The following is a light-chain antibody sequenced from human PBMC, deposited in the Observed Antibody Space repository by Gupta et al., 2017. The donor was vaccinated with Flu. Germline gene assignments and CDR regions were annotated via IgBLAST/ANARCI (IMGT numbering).Light chain of an antibody. CDR2: QDT. V-gene: IGLV3-1*01. CDR1: KLGDKY. Sequence: SYELTQPPSVSVSPGQTASITCSGDKLGDKYVCWYQQKPGQSPVLVIYQDTKRPSGIPARFSGSNSGNTATLTISGTQALDEADYYCQAWDSITALFGGGTKLTVL. CDR3: QAWDSITAL. J-gene: IGLJ3*02.